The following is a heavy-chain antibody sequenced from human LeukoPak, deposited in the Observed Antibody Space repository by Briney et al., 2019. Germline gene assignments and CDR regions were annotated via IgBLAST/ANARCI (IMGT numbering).Heavy chain of an antibody. CDR3: TRTLCSSTSNCFDY. CDR1: GFTFTKYW. Sequence: GGSLRLSCAASGFTFTKYWMLWVRQAPGERLMWLSDISPDGITTAYADSVKGRFTLCRHNAKHTLYLQMSSLRGEHTAVYYCTRTLCSSTSNCFDYWGQGTLVAVSS. V-gene: IGHV3-74*01. J-gene: IGHJ4*02. D-gene: IGHD2-2*01. CDR2: ISPDGITT.